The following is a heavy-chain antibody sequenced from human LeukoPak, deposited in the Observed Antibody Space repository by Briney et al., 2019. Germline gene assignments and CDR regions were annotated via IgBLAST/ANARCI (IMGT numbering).Heavy chain of an antibody. CDR2: INPNSGGT. CDR1: GYTFTGYY. Sequence: ASVKVSCKASGYTFTGYYMHWVRQAPRQGLEWMGWINPNSGGTNYAQKFQGRVTMTRDTSISTAYMELSRLRSDDTAVYYCARREGEYCGGDCYSGGALNSMGYDYMDVWGKGTTVTVPS. D-gene: IGHD2-21*02. CDR3: ARREGEYCGGDCYSGGALNSMGYDYMDV. J-gene: IGHJ6*03. V-gene: IGHV1-2*02.